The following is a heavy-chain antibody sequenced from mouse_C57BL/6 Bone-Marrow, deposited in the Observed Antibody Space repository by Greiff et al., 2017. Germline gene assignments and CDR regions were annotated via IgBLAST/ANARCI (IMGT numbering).Heavy chain of an antibody. V-gene: IGHV1-55*01. CDR1: GYTFTSYW. J-gene: IGHJ2*01. Sequence: VQLQQPGAELVKPGASVKMSCKASGYTFTSYWLTWVKQRPGQGLEWIGDIYPTSGRTNYNEKFKGKAILTVDTSSNTAYMQLSRLTSEDSAVFYCARSGPLGRSFDYWGQGTTLTVSS. CDR2: IYPTSGRT. D-gene: IGHD4-1*01. CDR3: ARSGPLGRSFDY.